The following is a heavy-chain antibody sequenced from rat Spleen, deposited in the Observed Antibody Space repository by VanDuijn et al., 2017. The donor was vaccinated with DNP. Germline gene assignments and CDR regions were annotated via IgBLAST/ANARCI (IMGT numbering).Heavy chain of an antibody. CDR1: GFTFSDYY. CDR3: ARHDLDY. V-gene: IGHV5-7*01. Sequence: EVQLVESGGGLVQPGRSLKLSCAASGFTFSDYYMAWVRQAPKKGLEWVASISYDGSSTYYRDSVKGRFTISRDNAKSTLYLQMDSLRSEDTATYYCARHDLDYWGQGVMVTVSS. J-gene: IGHJ2*01. CDR2: ISYDGSST.